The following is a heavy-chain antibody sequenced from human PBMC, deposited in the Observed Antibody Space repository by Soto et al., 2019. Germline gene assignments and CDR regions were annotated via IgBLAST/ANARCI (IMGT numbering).Heavy chain of an antibody. CDR3: VKNKGLWSYYGMDV. V-gene: IGHV3-23*01. J-gene: IGHJ6*02. CDR2: ISGSGGST. CDR1: GFTFSRYA. D-gene: IGHD3-10*01. Sequence: EVQLLESGGGLVQSGGSLRLSCAASGFTFSRYAMTWVRQAPGKGLEWVSGISGSGGSTDYADSVKGRFTISRDNSKNTLYLQMNSLRAEDTAVYYCVKNKGLWSYYGMDVWGQGTTVTVSS.